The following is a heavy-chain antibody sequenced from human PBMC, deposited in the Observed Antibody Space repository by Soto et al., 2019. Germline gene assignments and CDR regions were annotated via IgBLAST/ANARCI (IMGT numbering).Heavy chain of an antibody. CDR1: GNSFTSYC. CDR3: ARHQEIADRPIENWFDP. J-gene: IGHJ5*02. V-gene: IGHV5-10-1*01. CDR2: IDPSDSYT. D-gene: IGHD6-6*01. Sequence: XESLKLTWQCSGNSFTSYCISLVLQMPGKGLEWMGRIDPSDSYTNYSPSFQGHVTISADKSISTAYLQWSSLKASDTAMYYCARHQEIADRPIENWFDPWGQGTLVTVSS.